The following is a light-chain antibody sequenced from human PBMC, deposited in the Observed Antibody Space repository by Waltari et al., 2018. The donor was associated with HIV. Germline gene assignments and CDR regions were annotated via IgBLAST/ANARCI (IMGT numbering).Light chain of an antibody. V-gene: IGLV2-14*03. CDR3: SSYTTTFI. Sequence: QSALTQPASMSGSPGESITISCTGPPSDIGPSRSVSWYQQHTGTPPKLIIYHVSYRPSGVDSRFSGSKSGNTAYLTISDLRPDDEAVYYCSSYTTTFIFGDGTTVSVL. CDR2: HVS. J-gene: IGLJ2*01. CDR1: PSDIGPSRS.